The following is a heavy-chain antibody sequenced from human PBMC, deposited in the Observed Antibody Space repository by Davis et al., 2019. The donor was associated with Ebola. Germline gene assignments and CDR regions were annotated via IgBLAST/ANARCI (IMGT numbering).Heavy chain of an antibody. D-gene: IGHD5-18*01. V-gene: IGHV3-9*01. CDR2: ISWNSGSI. CDR1: GFTFDDYA. J-gene: IGHJ4*02. Sequence: SLKISCAASGFTFDDYAMHWVRHAPGKGLEWVAGISWNSGSIAYADSVKGRFTISRDNAKNSLYLQMICLRAEDPAVYYCARERWIQLWFNDYWGQGTLVTVSS. CDR3: ARERWIQLWFNDY.